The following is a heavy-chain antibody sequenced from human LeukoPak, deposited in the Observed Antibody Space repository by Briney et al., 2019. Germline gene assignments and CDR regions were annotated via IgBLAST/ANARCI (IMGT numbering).Heavy chain of an antibody. CDR2: IYYSGST. V-gene: IGHV4-39*01. Sequence: SETLSLTCTVSGGSISSSSYYWGWIRQPPGKGLEWIGSIYYSGSTYYNPSLKSRVTISVDTSKNQFSLKLSSVAAADTAAYYCARPVVPARDAFDIWGQGTMVTVSS. CDR1: GGSISSSSYY. CDR3: ARPVVPARDAFDI. D-gene: IGHD2-2*01. J-gene: IGHJ3*02.